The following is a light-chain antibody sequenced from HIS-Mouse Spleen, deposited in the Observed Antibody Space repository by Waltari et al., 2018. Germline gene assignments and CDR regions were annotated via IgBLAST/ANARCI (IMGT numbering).Light chain of an antibody. Sequence: SYVLTQPPPVSVAPGKTARITCGGTNIGSKSVPWYQQKQGQAPVLVGYDDSSRPSGIPERFSGSNSGNTATLTISRVEAGDEADYYCQVWDSSSDHVVFGGGTKLTVL. CDR2: DDS. CDR3: QVWDSSSDHVV. CDR1: NIGSKS. V-gene: IGLV3-21*03. J-gene: IGLJ2*01.